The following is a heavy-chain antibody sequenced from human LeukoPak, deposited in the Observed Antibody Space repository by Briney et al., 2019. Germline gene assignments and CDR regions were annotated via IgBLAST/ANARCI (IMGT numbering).Heavy chain of an antibody. CDR2: ISSSSSTI. V-gene: IGHV3-48*01. CDR3: ASGFSSYFDY. J-gene: IGHJ4*02. Sequence: PGGSLRLSCAASGFTFSSYSMNWVRQAPGKGLEWVSYISSSSSTIYYADSVKGRFTISRDNAKNSLYLQMNSLRAEDTAVYYCASGFSSYFDYWGQGTLVTVSS. CDR1: GFTFSSYS. D-gene: IGHD6-6*01.